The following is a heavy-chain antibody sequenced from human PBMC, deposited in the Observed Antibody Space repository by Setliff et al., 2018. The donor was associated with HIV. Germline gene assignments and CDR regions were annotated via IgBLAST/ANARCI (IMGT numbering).Heavy chain of an antibody. J-gene: IGHJ4*02. V-gene: IGHV1-2*02. Sequence: ASVKVSCKASGYTLSSHYIHWVRQAPGHRSEWVGWINPQTGGTNFAQKFQGRITRTSDTSVNTVFIALSRLKSDDTALYYCARDLRNSNTLFGVLNFVFELWGQGTLVTVSS. CDR3: ARDLRNSNTLFGVLNFVFEL. CDR2: INPQTGGT. D-gene: IGHD3-3*01. CDR1: GYTLSSHY.